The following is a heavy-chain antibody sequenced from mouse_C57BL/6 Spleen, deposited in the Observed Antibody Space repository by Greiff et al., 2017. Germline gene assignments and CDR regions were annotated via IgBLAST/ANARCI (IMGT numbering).Heavy chain of an antibody. Sequence: QVQLQQPGAELVRPGSSVKLSCKASGYTFTSYWMDWVKQRPGQGLEWIGNIYPSDSETHYNQKFKDKATLTVYKSSSTAYMPRSSLTSEDSAVYYCARRYGNYVWYFDGWGTGTTVTVSS. V-gene: IGHV1-61*01. CDR2: IYPSDSET. D-gene: IGHD2-1*01. J-gene: IGHJ1*03. CDR1: GYTFTSYW. CDR3: ARRYGNYVWYFDG.